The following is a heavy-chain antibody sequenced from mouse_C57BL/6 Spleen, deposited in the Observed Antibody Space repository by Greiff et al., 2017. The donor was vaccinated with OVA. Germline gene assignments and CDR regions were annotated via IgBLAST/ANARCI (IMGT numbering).Heavy chain of an antibody. D-gene: IGHD2-4*01. V-gene: IGHV1-19*01. CDR2: INPYNGGT. CDR3: ANDYDGDYVDY. CDR1: GYTFTDYY. J-gene: IGHJ2*01. Sequence: EVQLQQSGPVLVKPGASVKMSCKASGYTFTDYYMNWVKQSHGKSLEWIGVINPYNGGTSYNQKFKGKATLTVDKSSSTAYMELNSLTSEDSAVYYCANDYDGDYVDYWGQGTTLTVSS.